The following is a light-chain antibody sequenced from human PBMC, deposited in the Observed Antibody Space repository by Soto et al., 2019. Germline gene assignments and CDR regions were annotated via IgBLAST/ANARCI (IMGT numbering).Light chain of an antibody. V-gene: IGKV1-5*03. CDR1: QSLSSW. Sequence: DIQMTQSPSTLSASVGDRVTITCRASQSLSSWLAWYQQKPGKAPKLLIYKASSLESGVPSRFSGSGSGTEFTLTISSLQPDDFATYYCQQADSFPITFGQGTRLEIK. CDR3: QQADSFPIT. CDR2: KAS. J-gene: IGKJ5*01.